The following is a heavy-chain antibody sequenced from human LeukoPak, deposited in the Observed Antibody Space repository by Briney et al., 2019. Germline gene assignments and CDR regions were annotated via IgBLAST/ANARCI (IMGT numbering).Heavy chain of an antibody. D-gene: IGHD2-21*02. Sequence: GESLEISFQGSGYRFTSYWIGWVRPMPGKGLEWVGIIYPGDSDTRYSPSFQGQVTISADKSISTAYLQWSSLKASDTAMYYGARSYCGGDCSLYYFDYWGQGTLVTVAS. V-gene: IGHV5-51*01. CDR3: ARSYCGGDCSLYYFDY. J-gene: IGHJ4*02. CDR2: IYPGDSDT. CDR1: GYRFTSYW.